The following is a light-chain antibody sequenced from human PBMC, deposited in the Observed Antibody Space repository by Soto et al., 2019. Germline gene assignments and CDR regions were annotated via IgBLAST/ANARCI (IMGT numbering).Light chain of an antibody. CDR2: GVS. V-gene: IGKV3-20*01. CDR3: HQFGTSPKT. CDR1: QSVSSTY. Sequence: EIVLTQSPGTLSLSPGERATLSCRASQSVSSTYVAWYQHQPGQAPRLLIYGVSSRATGIPDRFSGSGSGTHFTLTISRLEPEDFAVYYCHQFGTSPKTFGQGTKVE. J-gene: IGKJ1*01.